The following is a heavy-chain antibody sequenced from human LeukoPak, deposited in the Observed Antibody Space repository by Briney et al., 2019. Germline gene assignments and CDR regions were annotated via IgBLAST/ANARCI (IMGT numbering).Heavy chain of an antibody. D-gene: IGHD4-11*01. J-gene: IGHJ4*02. Sequence: GGSLRLSCAASGVTVSNNFMLWVRQAPGKGLEWVSLIYSGGDTHYADSVKGRFTISRDNSKNTLYLQMNNLRAEDTAVYYCARDPPAVTINTYGWGQGTLVTVSS. V-gene: IGHV3-66*01. CDR2: IYSGGDT. CDR1: GVTVSNNF. CDR3: ARDPPAVTINTYG.